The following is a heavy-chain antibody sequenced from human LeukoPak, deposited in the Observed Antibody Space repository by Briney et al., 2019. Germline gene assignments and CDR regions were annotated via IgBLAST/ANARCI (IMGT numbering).Heavy chain of an antibody. CDR1: GFTFSSFD. Sequence: GALRLSCAASGFTFSSFDMHWDRQPTGQGLEWVSTIGTASDTYYPGSVEGRFTLSRDNAKNSLYLQMNSLTAGDTAVYYCARGPPRGKYYYMDVWGKGTTVTVSS. D-gene: IGHD1-1*01. J-gene: IGHJ6*03. V-gene: IGHV3-13*01. CDR2: IGTASDT. CDR3: ARGPPRGKYYYMDV.